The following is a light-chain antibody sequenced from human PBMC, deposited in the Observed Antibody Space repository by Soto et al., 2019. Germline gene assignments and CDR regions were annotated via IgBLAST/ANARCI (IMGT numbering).Light chain of an antibody. CDR1: ENLNTN. Sequence: EIVMTQSPGTLSVSPGERATLSCRASENLNTNLAWYQQRPGQAPRLLIYGASPSATGVPARFTCSGSGTAFTRTISSLQFEDFAVYFGQQYKNWPPWTFSQGTKVDI. J-gene: IGKJ1*01. CDR3: QQYKNWPPWT. CDR2: GAS. V-gene: IGKV3-15*01.